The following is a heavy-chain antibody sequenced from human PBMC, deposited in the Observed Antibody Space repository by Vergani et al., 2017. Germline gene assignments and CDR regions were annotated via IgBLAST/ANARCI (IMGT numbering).Heavy chain of an antibody. CDR1: GFTFSSYS. CDR2: ISSSSSYI. CDR3: AKDKGIAASYYYYGMDV. D-gene: IGHD6-13*01. V-gene: IGHV3-21*04. Sequence: VQLVESGGGLVKPGGSLRLSCAASGFTFSSYSMNWVRQAPGKGLEWVSSISSSSSYIYYADSVKGRFTISRDNAKNSLYLQMNSLRAEDTALYYCAKDKGIAASYYYYGMDVWGQGTTVTVSS. J-gene: IGHJ6*02.